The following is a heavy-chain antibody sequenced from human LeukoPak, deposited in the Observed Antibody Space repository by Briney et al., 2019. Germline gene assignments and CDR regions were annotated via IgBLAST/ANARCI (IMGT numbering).Heavy chain of an antibody. CDR2: ISSSGSTI. CDR1: GFTFSSYE. D-gene: IGHD6-25*01. CDR3: AKDGGSFDP. J-gene: IGHJ5*02. V-gene: IGHV3-48*03. Sequence: GGSLRLSCAASGFTFSSYEMNWVRQAPGKGLEWVSYISSSGSTIYYADSVKGRFTISRDNSKNTLYLQMNSLRAEDTAVYYCAKDGGSFDPWGQGTLVTVSS.